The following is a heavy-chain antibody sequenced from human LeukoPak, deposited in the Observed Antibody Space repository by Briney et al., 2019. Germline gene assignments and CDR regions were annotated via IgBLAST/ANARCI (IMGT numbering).Heavy chain of an antibody. CDR1: GFTFSSYS. J-gene: IGHJ4*02. V-gene: IGHV3-30*02. CDR3: AKDSQWAHSL. CDR2: IRHDGSDK. Sequence: PGGSLRLSCAASGFTFSSYSLNWVRQAPGKGLEWVAYIRHDGSDKSYADSVKGRFTTSRDNSKNTAYLQMNSLRIEDMAVYYCAKDSQWAHSLWGQGTLVTVSS. D-gene: IGHD2-8*01.